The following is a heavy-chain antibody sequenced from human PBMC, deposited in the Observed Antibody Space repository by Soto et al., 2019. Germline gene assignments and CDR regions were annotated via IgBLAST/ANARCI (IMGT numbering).Heavy chain of an antibody. V-gene: IGHV4-30-4*01. CDR1: GGSISSGDYY. Sequence: SETLSLTCTVSGGSISSGDYYWSWIRQPPGKGLEWIGYIYYSGSTYYNPSLKSRVTISVDTSKNQFSLKLSSVTAADTAVYYCARGVMFGGVFSGYYFAYGGRETRFTVS. D-gene: IGHD3-16*01. CDR3: ARGVMFGGVFSGYYFAY. J-gene: IGHJ4*02. CDR2: IYYSGST.